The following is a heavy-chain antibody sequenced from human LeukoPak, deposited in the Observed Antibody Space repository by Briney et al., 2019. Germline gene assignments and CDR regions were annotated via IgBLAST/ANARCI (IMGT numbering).Heavy chain of an antibody. CDR2: IYYSGST. J-gene: IGHJ5*02. Sequence: SETLSLTCTVSGGSISSGGYYWSWIRQHPGKGLEWIGYIYYSGSTYYNPSLKSRVTISVDTSKNQFSLKLSSVTAADTAVYYCARDIGIAVGRFDPWGQGTLVTVSS. V-gene: IGHV4-31*03. CDR1: GGSISSGGYY. D-gene: IGHD6-19*01. CDR3: ARDIGIAVGRFDP.